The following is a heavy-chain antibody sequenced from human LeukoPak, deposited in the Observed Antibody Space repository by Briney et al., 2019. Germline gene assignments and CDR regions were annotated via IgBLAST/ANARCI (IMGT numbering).Heavy chain of an antibody. J-gene: IGHJ3*02. Sequence: PGGSLRLSCAASGLTFSSYAMSWVRQAPGKGLECVSAISGSGSSTYYADSVKGRFTISRDNSKNTLYLQMNSLRAEDTAVYYCAKDLSGGTWDDAFDIWGQGTMVTVSS. D-gene: IGHD2-15*01. CDR3: AKDLSGGTWDDAFDI. V-gene: IGHV3-23*01. CDR1: GLTFSSYA. CDR2: ISGSGSST.